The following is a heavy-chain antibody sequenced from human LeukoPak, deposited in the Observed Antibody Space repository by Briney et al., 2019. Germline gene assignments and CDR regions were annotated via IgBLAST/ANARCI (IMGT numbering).Heavy chain of an antibody. CDR1: GGSVSSGSYY. J-gene: IGHJ4*02. D-gene: IGHD6-13*01. Sequence: SETLSLTCTVSGGSVSSGSYYWSWIRQPQGKGLEWIGYIYYSGSTNYNPSLKSRVTISVDTSKNQFSLKLSSVTAADTAVYYCARDWGGSSWYDYWGQGTLVTVSS. V-gene: IGHV4-61*01. CDR3: ARDWGGSSWYDY. CDR2: IYYSGST.